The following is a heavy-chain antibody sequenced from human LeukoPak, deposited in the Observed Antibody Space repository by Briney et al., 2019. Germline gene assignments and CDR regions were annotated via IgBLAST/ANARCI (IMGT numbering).Heavy chain of an antibody. V-gene: IGHV1-2*02. CDR1: GYTFTGYY. Sequence: ASVKVSCKASGYTFTGYYMHWVRQAPGQGLEWMGWINPNSGGTNYAQKFQGRVTMARDTSINTVYMQLSRLRSDDTAVYYCATGAASYYGDWGQGTLVTVSS. D-gene: IGHD1-26*01. CDR3: ATGAASYYGD. CDR2: INPNSGGT. J-gene: IGHJ4*02.